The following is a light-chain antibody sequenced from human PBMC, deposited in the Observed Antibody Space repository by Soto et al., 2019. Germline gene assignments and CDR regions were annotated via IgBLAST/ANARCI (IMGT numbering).Light chain of an antibody. CDR1: SSNIGAGYD. CDR3: QSYDSSLSGSHVV. J-gene: IGLJ2*01. Sequence: QAVETQPPSVSGDPGQSVTIYCNGSSSNIGAGYDVHWYQQLPGTAPKLLIYGNSNRPSGVPDRFSGSKSGTSASLAITGHQAEDEDDYYCQSYDSSLSGSHVVFVGGTLLTVL. CDR2: GNS. V-gene: IGLV1-40*01.